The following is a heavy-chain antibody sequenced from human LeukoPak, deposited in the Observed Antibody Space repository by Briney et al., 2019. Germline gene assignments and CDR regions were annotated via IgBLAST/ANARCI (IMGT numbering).Heavy chain of an antibody. V-gene: IGHV3-30*18. CDR2: ISYDGSNK. J-gene: IGHJ4*02. CDR1: GFTFSSYG. D-gene: IGHD6-19*01. CDR3: AKEAVAGYFDY. Sequence: SGGSLRLSCAASGFTFSSYGMHWVRQAPGKGLEWVAVISYDGSNKYYADSVKGRFTISRDNSKNTLYLQMNSLRAEDTAVYYCAKEAVAGYFDYWGQGTLVTVSS.